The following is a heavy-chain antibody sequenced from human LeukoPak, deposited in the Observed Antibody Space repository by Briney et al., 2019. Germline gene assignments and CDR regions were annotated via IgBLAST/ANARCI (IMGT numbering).Heavy chain of an antibody. Sequence: GASVKVSCTASGYAFSDHGVNWVRHAPGQGLEWMGWISGYNGHTSYAQKFQGRVMVTTDRSTNTAYLELRSLRSDDTAVYYCARVPNPRNTYGYNDKWGQGTLVTVSS. J-gene: IGHJ4*02. CDR1: GYAFSDHG. CDR3: ARVPNPRNTYGYNDK. V-gene: IGHV1-18*04. D-gene: IGHD5-18*01. CDR2: ISGYNGHT.